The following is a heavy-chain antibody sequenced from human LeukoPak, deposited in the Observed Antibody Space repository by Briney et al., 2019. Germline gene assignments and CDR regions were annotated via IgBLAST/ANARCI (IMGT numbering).Heavy chain of an antibody. D-gene: IGHD5-18*01. CDR3: ARSRGYSYGYVPDY. Sequence: SETLSLTCAVYGGSFSGYYWSWIRQPPGKGLEWIGEINHSGSTNYNPSLKSRVTISVDTSKNQFSLKLSSVTAADTAVYYCARSRGYSYGYVPDYWGQGTLVTVSS. V-gene: IGHV4-34*01. CDR2: INHSGST. CDR1: GGSFSGYY. J-gene: IGHJ4*02.